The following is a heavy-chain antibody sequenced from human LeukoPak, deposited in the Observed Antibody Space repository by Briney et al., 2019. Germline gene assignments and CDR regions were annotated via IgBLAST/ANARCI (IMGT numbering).Heavy chain of an antibody. V-gene: IGHV4-59*01. CDR1: GGSISSYY. CDR2: ISYSGST. CDR3: ARGENSYGFGFFQH. J-gene: IGHJ1*01. D-gene: IGHD5-18*01. Sequence: SETLSLTYTVSGGSISSYYWSWIRQPPGKGLEWIGYISYSGSTNYNPSLKSRVTISADTSKNQFSLKLSSVTAADTAVYYCARGENSYGFGFFQHWGQGTLVTVSS.